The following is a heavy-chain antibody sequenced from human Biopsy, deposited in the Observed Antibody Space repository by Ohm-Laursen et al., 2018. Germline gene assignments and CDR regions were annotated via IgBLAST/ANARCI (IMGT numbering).Heavy chain of an antibody. V-gene: IGHV4-59*01. D-gene: IGHD2-2*01. CDR3: ARDVKRYCSGTSCYSGYFGMDV. Sequence: SETLSLTCTVSGGSISSYYWNWIRQPPGKGLEWIGYIYYSGSTKYNPSLKSRVSVSVDTSKNQFSLRLSSVTAADTAVYFCARDVKRYCSGTSCYSGYFGMDVWGQGTTVTVS. CDR1: GGSISSYY. J-gene: IGHJ6*02. CDR2: IYYSGST.